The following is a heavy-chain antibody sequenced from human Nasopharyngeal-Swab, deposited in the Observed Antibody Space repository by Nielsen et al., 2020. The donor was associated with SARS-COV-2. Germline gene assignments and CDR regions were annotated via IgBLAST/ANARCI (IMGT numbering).Heavy chain of an antibody. V-gene: IGHV1-3*01. D-gene: IGHD6-19*01. CDR1: GFTFSSYA. CDR2: INAGKGNT. CDR3: ARVPAVAASRIDY. Sequence: GGSLRLSCAASGFTFSSYAMYWVRQAPGQRPEFMGWINAGKGNTYYSQKFQGRVRISRDTSANTGYMELSRLRSADTAVYYCARVPAVAASRIDYWGQGTLVTVSS. J-gene: IGHJ4*02.